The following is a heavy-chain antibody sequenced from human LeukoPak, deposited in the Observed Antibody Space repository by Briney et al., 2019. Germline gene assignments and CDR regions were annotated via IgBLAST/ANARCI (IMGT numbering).Heavy chain of an antibody. D-gene: IGHD6-19*01. CDR2: ISSSSSYI. CDR3: ARASHPAEFDY. CDR1: GFTFSSYS. Sequence: PGGSLRLSCAASGFTFSSYSMNWVRQAPGKGLEWVSSISSSSSYIYYADSVKGRFTISRDNAKNSLYLRMNSLRAEDTAVYYCARASHPAEFDYWGQGTLVTVSS. V-gene: IGHV3-21*01. J-gene: IGHJ4*02.